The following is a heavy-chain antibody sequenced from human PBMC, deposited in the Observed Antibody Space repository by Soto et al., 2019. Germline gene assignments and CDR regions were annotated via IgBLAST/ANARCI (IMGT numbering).Heavy chain of an antibody. CDR1: GYNFINNW. V-gene: IGHV5-10-1*01. J-gene: IGHJ6*04. CDR2: IDLSDSYT. CDR3: SRQSRFYYGMYV. Sequence: GESLKISCKGSGYNFINNWISWVRQMPGKGLEWMGRIDLSDSYTNYSPSFQGHVTISADRSISTAYVQWSSLKASDTAMYYCSRQSRFYYGMYVCGKETTLTVSS.